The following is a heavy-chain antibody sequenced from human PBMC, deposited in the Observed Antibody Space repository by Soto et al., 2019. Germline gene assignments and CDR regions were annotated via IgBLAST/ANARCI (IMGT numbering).Heavy chain of an antibody. CDR3: AREEYSSSIGDY. D-gene: IGHD6-6*01. Sequence: GGSLRLSCAASGFTFSSYEMNWVRQAPGKGLEWVSYISSSGSTIYYADSVKGRFTISRDNAKNSLYLQMNSLRAEDTAVYYCAREEYSSSIGDYWGQGTLVTVSS. V-gene: IGHV3-48*03. J-gene: IGHJ4*02. CDR1: GFTFSSYE. CDR2: ISSSGSTI.